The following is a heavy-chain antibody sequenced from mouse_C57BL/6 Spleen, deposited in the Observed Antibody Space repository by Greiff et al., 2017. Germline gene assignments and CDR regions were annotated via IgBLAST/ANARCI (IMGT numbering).Heavy chain of an antibody. V-gene: IGHV1-18*01. CDR3: ARLRAAQATEAMDY. Sequence: VQLQQSGPELVKPGASVKIPCKASGYTFTDYNMDWVKQSQGKSLEWIGDINPNNGGTIYNQKFKGKATLTVDKSSSTAYMVLRSLTSEDTAVYYCARLRAAQATEAMDYWGQGTSVTVSS. CDR1: GYTFTDYN. CDR2: INPNNGGT. D-gene: IGHD3-2*02. J-gene: IGHJ4*01.